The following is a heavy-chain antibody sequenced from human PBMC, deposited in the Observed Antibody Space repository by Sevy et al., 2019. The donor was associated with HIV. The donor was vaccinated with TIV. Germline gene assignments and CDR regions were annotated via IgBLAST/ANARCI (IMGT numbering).Heavy chain of an antibody. CDR1: GVSISSGAYS. D-gene: IGHD4-17*01. V-gene: IGHV4-30-2*01. CDR3: ARDGGTMTTPGSFDI. Sequence: SETLSLTCAVSGVSISSGAYSWNWIRQPPGKGLEWIGYIYHTGNTYYNPSLKSRITISLVRSKNQFSLRLSSVTAADTAVYFCARDGGTMTTPGSFDIWGQGTMVTVSS. J-gene: IGHJ3*02. CDR2: IYHTGNT.